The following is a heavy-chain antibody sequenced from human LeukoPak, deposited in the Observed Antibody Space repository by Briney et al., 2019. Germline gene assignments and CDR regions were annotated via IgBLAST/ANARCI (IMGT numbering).Heavy chain of an antibody. CDR3: ARNWVADSFDF. CDR2: IFYRGST. V-gene: IGHV4-39*01. D-gene: IGHD6-19*01. Sequence: PSETLSLTCTVSGGSTSNSTYYWGWVRQPPGKGLEWIGSIFYRGSTYYTPSLKSRVTISVDTSKNQFSLKLTSVTAADTAMYFCARNWVADSFDFWGQGTMVTVSS. CDR1: GGSTSNSTYY. J-gene: IGHJ3*01.